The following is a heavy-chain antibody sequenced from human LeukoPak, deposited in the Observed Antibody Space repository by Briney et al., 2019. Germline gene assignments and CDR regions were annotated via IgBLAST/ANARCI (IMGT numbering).Heavy chain of an antibody. Sequence: GASVKVSCKASGGTFSSYAISWVRQAPGQGLEWMGGIIPIFGTANYAQKFQGRVTITADESTSTAYMELSSLRSEDTAVYYCASSMTTVTIDAFDIWGQGTMVTVSS. CDR3: ASSMTTVTIDAFDI. CDR1: GGTFSSYA. CDR2: IIPIFGTA. J-gene: IGHJ3*02. D-gene: IGHD4-17*01. V-gene: IGHV1-69*13.